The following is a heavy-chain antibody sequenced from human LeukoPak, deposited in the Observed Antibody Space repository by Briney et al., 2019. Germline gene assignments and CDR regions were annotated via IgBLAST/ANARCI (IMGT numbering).Heavy chain of an antibody. Sequence: PGGSLRLSRAASGFIVSGDFMSWVRQAPGKGLEWVSVIYSDGSTYYADSVKGRFTISRDNSKNTLDLQMTGLRAEDTAVYYCARERGRGRDSPWFDYWGQGTQVTVSS. CDR1: GFIVSGDF. CDR2: IYSDGST. V-gene: IGHV3-53*01. D-gene: IGHD1-26*01. J-gene: IGHJ4*02. CDR3: ARERGRGRDSPWFDY.